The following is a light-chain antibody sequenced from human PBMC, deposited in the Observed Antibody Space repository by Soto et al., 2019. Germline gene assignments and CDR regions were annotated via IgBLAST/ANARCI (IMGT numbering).Light chain of an antibody. V-gene: IGKV1-39*01. Sequence: DIQMTQSPSSLSASVGDRVTITCRASQSISNYLNWYQQKPGKAPKLLIYGASSLQSGVPSRFSGSGSGTHFTLSISSLQPGDYATYYSQQSYRTRITFGQGTRLEIK. CDR3: QQSYRTRIT. CDR2: GAS. J-gene: IGKJ5*01. CDR1: QSISNY.